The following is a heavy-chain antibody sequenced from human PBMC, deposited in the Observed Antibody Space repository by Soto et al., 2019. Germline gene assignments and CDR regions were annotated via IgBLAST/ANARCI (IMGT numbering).Heavy chain of an antibody. V-gene: IGHV3-73*02. CDR2: IRSKANSYAT. J-gene: IGHJ4*02. CDR1: GYTFSDSA. Sequence: EVQLVESGGGLVQPGGSLKLSCAASGYTFSDSAMHWVRQASGKGLEWVGRIRSKANSYATVYAVSVKGRFTISRDDSKNTAYLQMNSLKTEDTAVYYCARLWSEREPNFDYWGQGTLVSVSS. D-gene: IGHD1-26*01. CDR3: ARLWSEREPNFDY.